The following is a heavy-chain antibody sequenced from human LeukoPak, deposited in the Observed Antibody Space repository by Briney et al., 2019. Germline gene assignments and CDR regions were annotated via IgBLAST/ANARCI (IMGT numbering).Heavy chain of an antibody. D-gene: IGHD6-13*01. CDR1: GFTFTTFW. J-gene: IGHJ4*02. Sequence: KTGESLKISCEGSGFTFTTFWIGWVRQMPGKGLEWLGIIYPGDSDTRYSPSFQGQVTISADKSINTAYLQWSSLKVSDTAIYYCARAHLYSSSWYAVGYWGQGTLVTVSS. V-gene: IGHV5-51*01. CDR2: IYPGDSDT. CDR3: ARAHLYSSSWYAVGY.